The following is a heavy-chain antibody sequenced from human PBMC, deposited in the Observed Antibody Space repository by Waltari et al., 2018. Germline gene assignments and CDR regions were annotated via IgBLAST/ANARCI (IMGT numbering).Heavy chain of an antibody. CDR2: IRSYTGNT. CDR3: AREAPYCGGDCYYSDAFDI. Sequence: QVQLVQSGAEVKKPGASVKVSCKASGYTFTSYGISWVRQAPGKGLEWMGWIRSYTGNTNYAQKLQGRVTMTTDTSTSTAYMGLRSLRSDDTAVYYFAREAPYCGGDCYYSDAFDIWGQGTMVTVSS. D-gene: IGHD2-21*01. V-gene: IGHV1-18*01. CDR1: GYTFTSYG. J-gene: IGHJ3*02.